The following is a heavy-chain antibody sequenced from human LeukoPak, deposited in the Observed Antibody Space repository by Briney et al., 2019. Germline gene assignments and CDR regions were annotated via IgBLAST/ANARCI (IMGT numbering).Heavy chain of an antibody. J-gene: IGHJ3*02. CDR1: GFTFSSYS. Sequence: GGSLRLSCAASGFTFSSYSMNWVRQAPGKGLEWVSSISSSSSYIYYADSVKGRFTISRDNAKNSLYLQMNSLRAEDTAVYYCARDMSRGVTAYSGDAFDIWGQGTMVTVSS. D-gene: IGHD2-21*02. V-gene: IGHV3-21*01. CDR3: ARDMSRGVTAYSGDAFDI. CDR2: ISSSSSYI.